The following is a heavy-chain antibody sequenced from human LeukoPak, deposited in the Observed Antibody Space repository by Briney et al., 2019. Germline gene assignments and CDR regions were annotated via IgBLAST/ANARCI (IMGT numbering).Heavy chain of an antibody. CDR1: GGSISSGDYY. CDR2: IYYSGST. V-gene: IGHV4-30-4*02. J-gene: IGHJ4*02. CDR3: AREAGSSGSFDY. D-gene: IGHD6-19*01. Sequence: SETLSLTCTVSGGSISSGDYYWSWIRQPPGKGLEWIGYIYYSGSTYYNPSLKSRVTISADTSKNQFSLKLTSVTAADTAVYYCAREAGSSGSFDYWGQGTLSPSPQ.